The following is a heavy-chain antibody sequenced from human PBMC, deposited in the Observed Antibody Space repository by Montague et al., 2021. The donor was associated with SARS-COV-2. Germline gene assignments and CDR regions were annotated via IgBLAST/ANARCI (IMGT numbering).Heavy chain of an antibody. Sequence: SLRLSCAASGFTVSSNYMSWVRQAPGKGLEWVSVIYSGGSTYYADSVKGRFTISRDNSKNTLYLQMNSLRAEDTVVYYCARDRHWTNTYYDILTGYQYYYYGMDVWGQGTTVTVSS. D-gene: IGHD3-9*01. CDR2: IYSGGST. CDR3: ARDRHWTNTYYDILTGYQYYYYGMDV. J-gene: IGHJ6*02. CDR1: GFTVSSNY. V-gene: IGHV3-66*01.